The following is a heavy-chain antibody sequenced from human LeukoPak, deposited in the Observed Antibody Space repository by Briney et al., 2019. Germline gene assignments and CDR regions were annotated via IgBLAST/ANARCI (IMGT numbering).Heavy chain of an antibody. CDR3: ARDRIAVAGQYFDY. D-gene: IGHD6-19*01. Sequence: PSETLSLTCTVSGGSISSYYWSWIRQPAGKGLEWIGRIYTSGSTNYNPSLKSRVTISVDKSKNQFSLKLSSVTAADTAMYYCARDRIAVAGQYFDYWGQGTLVTVSS. J-gene: IGHJ4*02. CDR1: GGSISSYY. CDR2: IYTSGST. V-gene: IGHV4-4*07.